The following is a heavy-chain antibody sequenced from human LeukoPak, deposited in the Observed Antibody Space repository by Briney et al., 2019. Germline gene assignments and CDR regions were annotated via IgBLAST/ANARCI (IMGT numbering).Heavy chain of an antibody. V-gene: IGHV4-59*08. Sequence: PSETLSLTCTVSGGSISSYYWSWIRQPPGKGLECIGYIYFSGSTDYNPSLKSRVTISVDTSKNQFSLKLSSVTAADTAVYYCARSEYSSSSGHFDYWGQGTLVTVSS. CDR1: GGSISSYY. CDR3: ARSEYSSSSGHFDY. J-gene: IGHJ4*02. D-gene: IGHD6-6*01. CDR2: IYFSGST.